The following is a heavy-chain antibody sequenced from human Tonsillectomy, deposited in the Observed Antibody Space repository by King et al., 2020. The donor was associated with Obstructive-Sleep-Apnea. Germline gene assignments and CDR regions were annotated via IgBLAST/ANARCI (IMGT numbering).Heavy chain of an antibody. D-gene: IGHD3-16*01. CDR2: ISSDCSNT. Sequence: VQLVESGGGLVQPGGCLRLSCAASGVTFSSYWRHCVRQAPGEGRVWVSRISSDCSNTNYADSVKGRFTIFRDNAKNTLYMQVNSLTAEDTAVYYCAREEWGTFDIWGQGTMVTVSS. V-gene: IGHV3-74*01. CDR3: AREEWGTFDI. J-gene: IGHJ3*02. CDR1: GVTFSSYW.